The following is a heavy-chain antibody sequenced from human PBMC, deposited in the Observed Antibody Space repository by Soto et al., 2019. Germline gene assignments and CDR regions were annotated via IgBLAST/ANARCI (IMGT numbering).Heavy chain of an antibody. CDR3: ATRRSSWYFDF. CDR1: GFTFSSYA. V-gene: IGHV3-23*01. Sequence: EVQLLESGGGLVQPGGSLRLSCAASGFTFSSYAMNWVRQAPGQGLEWVSVISGSDGSTYYADSVKGRFTISRDKSKNTVDLQMNRMRGEDTGVYYCATRRSSWYFDFWGQGTLVTVSS. J-gene: IGHJ4*02. D-gene: IGHD6-13*01. CDR2: ISGSDGST.